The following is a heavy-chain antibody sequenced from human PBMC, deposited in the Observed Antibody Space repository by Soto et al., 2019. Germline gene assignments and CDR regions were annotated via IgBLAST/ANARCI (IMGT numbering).Heavy chain of an antibody. CDR3: ARDPGGSYLDY. D-gene: IGHD1-26*01. CDR1: GFTFSTYW. J-gene: IGHJ4*02. Sequence: EVQVVESGGGLVQPGGSLRLSCTGSGFTFSTYWMMWVRQAPGEGLEWVGNIKQDGSEQYYVESVRGRFTISRDNAKNTLYLQMNSLRAEDTAVYYCARDPGGSYLDYWGQGTLVTVSS. CDR2: IKQDGSEQ. V-gene: IGHV3-7*01.